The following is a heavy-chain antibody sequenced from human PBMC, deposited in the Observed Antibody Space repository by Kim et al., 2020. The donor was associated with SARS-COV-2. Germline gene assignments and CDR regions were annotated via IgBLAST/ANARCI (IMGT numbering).Heavy chain of an antibody. J-gene: IGHJ4*02. Sequence: GGSLRLSCAASGFSVSTNYMSWVRQAPGKRLEWVSVIYTSGSTYYADSVRDRFSISRDNSKNTIYLQMDSLRAEDTAVYYCAGGRGWSGVVADWGQGTLVTVS. CDR3: AGGRGWSGVVAD. V-gene: IGHV3-53*01. D-gene: IGHD2-15*01. CDR1: GFSVSTNY. CDR2: IYTSGST.